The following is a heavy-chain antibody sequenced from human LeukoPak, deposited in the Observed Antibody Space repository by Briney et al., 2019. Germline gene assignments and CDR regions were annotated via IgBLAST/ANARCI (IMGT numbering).Heavy chain of an antibody. J-gene: IGHJ4*02. CDR3: ARQLYNWNYYFDY. D-gene: IGHD1-7*01. CDR2: IYYSGST. CDR1: GGSISSSSYY. Sequence: SETLSLTCTVSGGSISSSSYYWGWIRQPPGKGLEWIGSIYYSGSTYYNPSLKSRVTISVDTSKNQFSLKLSFVTAADTAVYYCARQLYNWNYYFDYWGQGTLVTVSS. V-gene: IGHV4-39*01.